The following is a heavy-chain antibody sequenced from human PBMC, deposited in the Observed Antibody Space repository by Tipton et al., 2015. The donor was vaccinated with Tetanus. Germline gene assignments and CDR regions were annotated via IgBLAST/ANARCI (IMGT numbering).Heavy chain of an antibody. J-gene: IGHJ4*02. CDR3: ARYDQSAFGGIVT. Sequence: QLVQSGAEVKKPGESLKISCKGSGYRFTSYWIGWVRQMPGKGLEWMGIIYPGDSDARYSPSFQGQVTISADKSSSTAYLHWSSLKASDTAMYYCARYDQSAFGGIVTWGQGTLVTVSS. V-gene: IGHV5-51*01. D-gene: IGHD3-16*01. CDR1: GYRFTSYW. CDR2: IYPGDSDA.